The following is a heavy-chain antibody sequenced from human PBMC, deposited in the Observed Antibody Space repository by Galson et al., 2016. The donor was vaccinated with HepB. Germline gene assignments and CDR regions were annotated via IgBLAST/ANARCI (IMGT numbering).Heavy chain of an antibody. CDR1: GGSISSSNW. J-gene: IGHJ4*02. Sequence: SETLSLTCPVSGGSISSSNWWSWVRQPPGKGLEWIGQIYHSGSTNYNPSLKSRVTISVDKSKNQFSLKLSSVTAADTAIYYCARGGGTYGAGFDYWGQGTLVTVSS. D-gene: IGHD4-17*01. CDR2: IYHSGST. V-gene: IGHV4-4*02. CDR3: ARGGGTYGAGFDY.